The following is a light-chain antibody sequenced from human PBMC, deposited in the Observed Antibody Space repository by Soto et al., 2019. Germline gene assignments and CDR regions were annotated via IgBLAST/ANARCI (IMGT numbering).Light chain of an antibody. Sequence: QSALTQPSSVSGSPGQSSTLSCTGASSDVGGNNYVSWYQQYPGKAPQLMVCDVSDRPSGVSNRFPGSKSGNTASLTISGLQAEDEADYYCSSFTGTSYVFGTGTKLTVL. CDR3: SSFTGTSYV. CDR2: DVS. J-gene: IGLJ1*01. CDR1: SSDVGGNNY. V-gene: IGLV2-14*01.